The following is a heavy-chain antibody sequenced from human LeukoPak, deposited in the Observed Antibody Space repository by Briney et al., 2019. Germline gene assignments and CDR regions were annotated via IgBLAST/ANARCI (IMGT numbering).Heavy chain of an antibody. CDR2: IIPIFGTA. J-gene: IGHJ5*02. V-gene: IGHV1-69*13. CDR1: GGTFSSYA. Sequence: SVKVSCKASGGTFSSYAISWERQAPGQGLEWMGGIIPIFGTANYAQKFQGRVTITADESTSTAYMELSSLRSEDTAVYYCASDLERDGYNMPETPWGQGTLVTVSS. D-gene: IGHD5-24*01. CDR3: ASDLERDGYNMPETP.